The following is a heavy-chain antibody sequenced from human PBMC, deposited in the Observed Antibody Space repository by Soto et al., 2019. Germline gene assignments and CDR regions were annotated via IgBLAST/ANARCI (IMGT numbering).Heavy chain of an antibody. CDR3: ARVFMGSGSYPKIYYYYYYMDV. V-gene: IGHV1-18*01. CDR1: GYTFTSYG. Sequence: QVQLVQSGAEVKKPGASVKVSCKASGYTFTSYGISWVRQAPGQGLEWMGWISAYNGNTNYAQKRQGRVTMTTDPSTSTAYMELRSLRSDDTAVYYCARVFMGSGSYPKIYYYYYYMDVWGKGTTVTVSS. CDR2: ISAYNGNT. J-gene: IGHJ6*03. D-gene: IGHD3-10*01.